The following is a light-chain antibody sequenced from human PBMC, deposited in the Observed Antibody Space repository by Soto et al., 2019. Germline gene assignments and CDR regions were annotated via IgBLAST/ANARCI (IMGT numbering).Light chain of an antibody. V-gene: IGKV3-11*01. CDR2: DAS. CDR1: QSVTTY. CDR3: QQYNNYPFT. Sequence: EIVLTQSPATLSLSPGERATLSCRASQSVTTYLAWYQQKHGQAPRLLIYDASTRATGIPDRFSGSGSGTDFTLTISSLQPEDFATYYCQQYNNYPFTFGLGTTLEIK. J-gene: IGKJ2*01.